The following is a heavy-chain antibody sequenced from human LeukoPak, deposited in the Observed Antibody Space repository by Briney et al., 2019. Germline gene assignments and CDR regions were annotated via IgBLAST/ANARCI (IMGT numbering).Heavy chain of an antibody. V-gene: IGHV1-18*04. CDR1: GYSFSGYS. Sequence: ASVKVSCKASGYSFSGYSVHWVRQAPGQGLEWMGWISASNGKTNYAQKFKGRVTMTTDTSTTTAYMELTSLRSDDTAVYYCARVITGAYRADYWGQGTLVTVSS. D-gene: IGHD1-20*01. J-gene: IGHJ4*02. CDR2: ISASNGKT. CDR3: ARVITGAYRADY.